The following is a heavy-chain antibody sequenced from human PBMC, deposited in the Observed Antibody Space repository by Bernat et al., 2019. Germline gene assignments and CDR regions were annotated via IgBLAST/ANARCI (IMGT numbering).Heavy chain of an antibody. CDR2: ISWNSGSR. J-gene: IGHJ4*02. CDR3: AKAPIYDRPPHYFDY. V-gene: IGHV3-9*01. Sequence: EVQLVESGGGLVQPGRSLRLSCAASGFTFDDYAMHWVRQAPGKGLEWVSGISWNSGSRDYADSVKGRFTISRDNAKNSLYLQMNSLRAEDTALYYCAKAPIYDRPPHYFDYWGQGTLVTVSS. CDR1: GFTFDDYA. D-gene: IGHD3-16*01.